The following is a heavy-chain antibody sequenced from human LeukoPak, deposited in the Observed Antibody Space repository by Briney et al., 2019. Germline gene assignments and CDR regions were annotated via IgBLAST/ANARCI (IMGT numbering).Heavy chain of an antibody. D-gene: IGHD3-10*01. Sequence: PGGSLRLSCAASGFTFDDYAMHWVRQAPGKGLEWVSGISWNSGSIGYADSVKGRFTISRDNAKNSLYLQMNSLRAEDTALYYCAKEGGGFGELRGYYYYGMDVWGQGTTVTVSS. CDR2: ISWNSGSI. CDR3: AKEGGGFGELRGYYYYGMDV. V-gene: IGHV3-9*01. J-gene: IGHJ6*02. CDR1: GFTFDDYA.